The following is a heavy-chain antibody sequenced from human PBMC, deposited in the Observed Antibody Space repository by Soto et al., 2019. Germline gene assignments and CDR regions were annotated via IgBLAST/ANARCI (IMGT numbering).Heavy chain of an antibody. V-gene: IGHV4-4*02. CDR3: ANLPATSDFDY. CDR2: IYHRGST. D-gene: IGHD2-2*01. CDR1: GGSISSSNW. J-gene: IGHJ4*02. Sequence: SDTLSLTCAVSGGSISSSNWWSWVRQPPGKGLEWIGQIYHRGSTNYNPSLKSRVTISVDKSKNQFSLKLSSVTAADTAVYYCANLPATSDFDYWGQGTLVTVSS.